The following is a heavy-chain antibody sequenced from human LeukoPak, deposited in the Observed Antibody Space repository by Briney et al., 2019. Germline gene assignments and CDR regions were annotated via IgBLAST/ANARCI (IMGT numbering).Heavy chain of an antibody. Sequence: GESLRISCLASGYIFTSYWIGWVRQMPGKGLEWMGITYPFDSQTTYSPSFQGQVTISADKSINTAYLQWNSLKASDTAMYYCVRQSRRSSGSTELGYWGQGTLVTVSS. D-gene: IGHD3-10*01. CDR1: GYIFTSYW. CDR3: VRQSRRSSGSTELGY. J-gene: IGHJ4*02. V-gene: IGHV5-51*01. CDR2: TYPFDSQT.